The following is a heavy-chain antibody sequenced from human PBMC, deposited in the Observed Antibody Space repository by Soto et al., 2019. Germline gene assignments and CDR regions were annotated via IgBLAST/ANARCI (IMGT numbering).Heavy chain of an antibody. CDR2: IYYSGST. Sequence: QVQLQESGPGLVRPSQTLSLTCTVSGGSISSGGYYWSWIRQHPGKGLEWIGYIYYSGSTYYNPTLKSRVTISVDTSKNQCSLKLSSVTAADTAVYYCASSDSSGYYLAYWGQGTLVTVSS. J-gene: IGHJ4*02. V-gene: IGHV4-31*03. CDR3: ASSDSSGYYLAY. D-gene: IGHD3-22*01. CDR1: GGSISSGGYY.